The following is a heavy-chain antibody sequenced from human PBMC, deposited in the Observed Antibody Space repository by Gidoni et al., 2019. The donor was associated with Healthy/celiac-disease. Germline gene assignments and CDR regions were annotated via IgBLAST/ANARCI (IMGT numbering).Heavy chain of an antibody. CDR2: INHSGST. CDR3: ANVTSSGWYRGRYYYGMDV. D-gene: IGHD6-19*01. CDR1: DGSFSGHS. Sequence: QVQLQQWGAGLLKPSETLSLTCAAYDGSFSGHSWSWIRQPPGKGLEGIGEINHSGSTNYNPSLKSRITISVDTSKNQFSLKLSSVTAAGTAVYYCANVTSSGWYRGRYYYGMDVWGQGTTVTVSS. V-gene: IGHV4-34*01. J-gene: IGHJ6*02.